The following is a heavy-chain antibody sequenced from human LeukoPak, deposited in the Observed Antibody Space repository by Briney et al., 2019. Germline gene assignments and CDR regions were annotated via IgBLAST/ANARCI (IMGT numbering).Heavy chain of an antibody. CDR1: GFTFSSYE. Sequence: QPGGSLRLSCAASGFTFSSYEMNWVRQAPGKGLEWVSYISSSGSTIYYADSVKGRFTISRDNAKNSLYLQMNSLRAEDTAVYYCASTEYSPWYSFDYWGQGTLVTVSS. V-gene: IGHV3-48*03. D-gene: IGHD6-6*01. CDR2: ISSSGSTI. J-gene: IGHJ4*02. CDR3: ASTEYSPWYSFDY.